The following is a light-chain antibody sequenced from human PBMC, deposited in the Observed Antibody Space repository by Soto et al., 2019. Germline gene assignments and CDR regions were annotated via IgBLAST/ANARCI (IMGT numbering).Light chain of an antibody. V-gene: IGLV2-14*01. CDR1: SSDVGGYNY. CDR2: DVS. Sequence: QSALTHPASVSESPGQSITISCPGTSSDVGGYNYVSWCQQHPGKAPKLMIYDVSYRPSGVSDRFSGSKSGNTASLTISGLQSEDEADYYCDSYTSGSSYVFCTGSKSPS. J-gene: IGLJ1*01. CDR3: DSYTSGSSYV.